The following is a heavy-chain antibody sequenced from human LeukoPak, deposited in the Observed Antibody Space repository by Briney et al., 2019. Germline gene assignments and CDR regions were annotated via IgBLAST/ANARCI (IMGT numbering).Heavy chain of an antibody. J-gene: IGHJ5*02. CDR3: ARAFGRGYSYGYGWFDP. CDR2: INTNTGNP. D-gene: IGHD5-18*01. CDR1: GYTFTSYA. V-gene: IGHV7-4-1*02. Sequence: ASVKVSCKASGYTFTSYAMNWVREAPGQGLEWMGWINTNTGNPTYAQGFTGRFVFSLDTSVSTAYLQISSLKAEDTAVYYCARAFGRGYSYGYGWFDPWGQGTLVTVSS.